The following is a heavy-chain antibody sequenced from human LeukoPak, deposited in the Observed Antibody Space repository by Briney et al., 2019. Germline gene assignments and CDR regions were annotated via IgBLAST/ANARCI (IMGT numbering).Heavy chain of an antibody. D-gene: IGHD5-18*01. CDR2: VYPGDSHT. V-gene: IGHV5-51*01. J-gene: IGHJ4*02. Sequence: PGESLKISCKGSGYSFTGYWIGWVRPMPGKGLEWMGIVYPGDSHTTYSPSFQGQVTISVDKSINTAYLQWSSLKAPDTAMYYCARSPDTIYFDSWGQGTLVTVSS. CDR3: ARSPDTIYFDS. CDR1: GYSFTGYW.